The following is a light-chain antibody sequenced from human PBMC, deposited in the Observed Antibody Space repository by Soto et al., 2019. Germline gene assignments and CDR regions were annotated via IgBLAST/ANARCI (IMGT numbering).Light chain of an antibody. CDR3: GSWDTSLSPYL. CDR2: DDN. CDR1: SSNIGGNS. V-gene: IGLV1-51*01. Sequence: QSVLTQPPSVSAAPGQKVTISCSGSSSNIGGNSVSWYQQLPGTAPKLLIYDDNKRPSGIPDRFSGSKSGTSATLGITGFQTGDEADYYCGSWDTSLSPYLFGTGTKVTGL. J-gene: IGLJ1*01.